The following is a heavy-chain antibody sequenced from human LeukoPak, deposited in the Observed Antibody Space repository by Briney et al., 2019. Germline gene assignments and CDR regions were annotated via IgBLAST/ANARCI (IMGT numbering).Heavy chain of an antibody. CDR2: ISSSGSTI. V-gene: IGHV3-11*04. D-gene: IGHD3-22*01. J-gene: IGHJ4*02. CDR3: ARVKYYDSSGSYRTSYYFDY. CDR1: GFTFSDYY. Sequence: KPGGSLRLSCAASGFTFSDYYMSWIRQAPGKGLEGVSYISSSGSTIYYADSVKGRFTISRDNAKNSLYLQMNSLRAEDTAVYYCARVKYYDSSGSYRTSYYFDYWGQGTLVTVSS.